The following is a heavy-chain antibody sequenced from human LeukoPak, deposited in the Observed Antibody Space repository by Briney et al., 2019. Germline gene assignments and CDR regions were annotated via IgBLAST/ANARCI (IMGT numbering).Heavy chain of an antibody. D-gene: IGHD3-16*02. Sequence: PSETLSLTCAVYGGSFSGYYWSWIRQPPGKGLEWIGEINHSGSTNYNPSLKSRVTISVDTSKNQFSLKLSSVTAADTAVYYCARGDYDYVWGSYRYEDYWGQGTLVTVSS. CDR2: INHSGST. CDR1: GGSFSGYY. V-gene: IGHV4-34*01. J-gene: IGHJ4*02. CDR3: ARGDYDYVWGSYRYEDY.